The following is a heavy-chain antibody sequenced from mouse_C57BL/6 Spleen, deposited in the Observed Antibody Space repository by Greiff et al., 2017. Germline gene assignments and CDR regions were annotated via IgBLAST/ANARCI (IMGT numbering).Heavy chain of an antibody. CDR2: IDPEDGET. CDR3: ARYYSNNVEAMDY. CDR1: GFNIKDYY. Sequence: VQLKESGAELVKPGASVKLSCTASGFNIKDYYMHWVKQRTEQGLEWIGRIDPEDGETKYAPNFQGKATITADTSSNTAYLQLSGLTSEDTAVYYSARYYSNNVEAMDYWGQGTSVTVSS. D-gene: IGHD2-5*01. J-gene: IGHJ4*01. V-gene: IGHV14-2*01.